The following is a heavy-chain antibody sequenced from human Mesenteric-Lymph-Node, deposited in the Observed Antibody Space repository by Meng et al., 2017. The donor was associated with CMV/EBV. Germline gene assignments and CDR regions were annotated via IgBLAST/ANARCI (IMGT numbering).Heavy chain of an antibody. J-gene: IGHJ4*02. V-gene: IGHV4-38-2*02. CDR1: GSSISSGYY. Sequence: GSLRLSCTVSGSSISSGYYWGWIRQPPGKGLEWIGSIYHSGSTYYNPSLKSRVTISVDTSKNQFSLKLSSVTAADTAVYYCARDIKGVRGSYYFDYWGQGTLVTVSS. CDR2: IYHSGST. D-gene: IGHD1-26*01. CDR3: ARDIKGVRGSYYFDY.